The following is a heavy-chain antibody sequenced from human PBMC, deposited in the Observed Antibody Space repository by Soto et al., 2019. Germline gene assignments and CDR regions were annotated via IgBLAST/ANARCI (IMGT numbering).Heavy chain of an antibody. Sequence: QVQLQQWGAGLLKPSETLSLTCAVYGGSFSGYYWSWIRQSPGKGLEWIGEIDHTGSTKYNPSLMSRVTMLVDTSKNQFSLKLSSVTAADTAVYYCARGKTYCSGGYCYEHFDYWGQGTLVTVSS. J-gene: IGHJ4*02. CDR2: IDHTGST. CDR3: ARGKTYCSGGYCYEHFDY. D-gene: IGHD2-15*01. CDR1: GGSFSGYY. V-gene: IGHV4-34*01.